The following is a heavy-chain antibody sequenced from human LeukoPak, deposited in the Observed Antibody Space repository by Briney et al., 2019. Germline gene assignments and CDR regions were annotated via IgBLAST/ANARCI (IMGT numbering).Heavy chain of an antibody. D-gene: IGHD6-13*01. CDR1: GFTFSSYS. CDR2: ISSSSSTI. Sequence: GGSLRLSCAASGFTFSSYSMNWVRQAPGKGLEWVSYISSSSSTIYYADPVKGRFTISRDNAKNSLYLQMNSLRAEDTAVYYCARGQLGIAAAGDFDYWGQGTLVTVSS. J-gene: IGHJ4*02. V-gene: IGHV3-48*01. CDR3: ARGQLGIAAAGDFDY.